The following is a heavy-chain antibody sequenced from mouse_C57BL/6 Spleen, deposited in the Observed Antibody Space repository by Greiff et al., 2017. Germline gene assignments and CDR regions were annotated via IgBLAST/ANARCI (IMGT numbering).Heavy chain of an antibody. Sequence: EVKLQESGPELVKPGASVKISCKASGYSFTDYNMNWVKQSNGKSLEWIGVINPNYGTTSYNQKFKGKATLTVDQSSSTAYMQLNSLTSEDSAVYYCAFYSNYLYYFDDWGQGTTLTVSS. CDR2: INPNYGTT. V-gene: IGHV1-39*01. D-gene: IGHD2-5*01. CDR1: GYSFTDYN. CDR3: AFYSNYLYYFDD. J-gene: IGHJ2*01.